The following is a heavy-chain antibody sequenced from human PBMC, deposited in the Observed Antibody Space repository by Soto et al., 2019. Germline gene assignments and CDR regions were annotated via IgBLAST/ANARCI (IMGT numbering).Heavy chain of an antibody. CDR1: GASISSHY. CDR2: INYNGNT. D-gene: IGHD3-22*01. J-gene: IGHJ6*03. Sequence: SETLSLTCTVSGASISSHYWSWIRQAPGKGLEWIANINYNGNTNYNPSLKSRVTVSVDTSKNQFSLTVISVTAADTAVYYCAGGGSIVVATRRLMDVWGRGTTVTVSS. V-gene: IGHV4-59*08. CDR3: AGGGSIVVATRRLMDV.